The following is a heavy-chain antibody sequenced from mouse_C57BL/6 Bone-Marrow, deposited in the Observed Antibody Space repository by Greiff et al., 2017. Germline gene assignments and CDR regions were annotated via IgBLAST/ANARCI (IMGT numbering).Heavy chain of an antibody. CDR1: GYSFTGYY. CDR2: IYPYNGVS. Sequence: EVHLVESGPELVKPGASVKISCKASGYSFTGYYMHWVKQSHGNNLDWIGYIYPYNGVSSYNQKFKGKATLTVDKSSSTAYMELRSLTSEDSAVYYCARTTYYSNYEAMDYWGQGTSVTVSS. V-gene: IGHV1-31*01. CDR3: ARTTYYSNYEAMDY. J-gene: IGHJ4*01. D-gene: IGHD2-5*01.